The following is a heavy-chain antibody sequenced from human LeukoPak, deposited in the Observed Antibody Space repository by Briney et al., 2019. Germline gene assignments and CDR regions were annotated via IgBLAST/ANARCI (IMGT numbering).Heavy chain of an antibody. D-gene: IGHD3-10*01. CDR2: INPSGGST. J-gene: IGHJ6*02. CDR3: ARDQDGSGSSRYYYYGMDV. Sequence: ASVKVSCKASGYTFTSYYMHWVRQAPGQGLEWMGIINPSGGSTSYAQKFQGRVTMARDTSTSTVYMELSSLRSEDTAVYYCARDQDGSGSSRYYYYGMDVWGQGTTVTVSS. V-gene: IGHV1-46*01. CDR1: GYTFTSYY.